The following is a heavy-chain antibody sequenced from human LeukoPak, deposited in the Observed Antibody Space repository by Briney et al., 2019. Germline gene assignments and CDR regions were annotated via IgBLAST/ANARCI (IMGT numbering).Heavy chain of an antibody. CDR3: ARDNSMAFDY. V-gene: IGHV3-53*01. D-gene: IGHD2/OR15-2a*01. CDR1: GFTVGSNY. J-gene: IGHJ4*02. CDR2: IYSGGST. Sequence: PGGSLRLSCAASGFTVGSNYMSWVRQAPGKGLEWVSVIYSGGSTYYADSVKGRFTISRDNSKNTLYLQMNSLRAEDTAVYYCARDNSMAFDYWGQGTLVTVSS.